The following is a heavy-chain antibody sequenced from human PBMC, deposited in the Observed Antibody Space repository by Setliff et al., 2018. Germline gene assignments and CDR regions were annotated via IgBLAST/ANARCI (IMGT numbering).Heavy chain of an antibody. V-gene: IGHV4-39*07. J-gene: IGHJ3*02. CDR3: ARVFGDNDLPDI. CDR2: IYYDGRT. Sequence: SETLSLTCTVSGGSISNYYWTWIRQPPGKGLEWIASIYYDGRTFAHPSVRGRVAISEDTSKNHFSLRMTSVTAADTAMYYCARVFGDNDLPDIWGRGTMVTVSS. CDR1: GGSISNYY. D-gene: IGHD2-21*02.